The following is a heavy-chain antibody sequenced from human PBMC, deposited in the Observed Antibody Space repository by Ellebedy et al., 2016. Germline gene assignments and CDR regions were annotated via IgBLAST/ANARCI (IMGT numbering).Heavy chain of an antibody. CDR1: GFTLSSYA. CDR3: AKRRELGNSWHGYYFDY. CDR2: ISGSGGST. D-gene: IGHD2-15*01. V-gene: IGHV3-23*01. J-gene: IGHJ4*02. Sequence: GGSLRLXXAASGFTLSSYAMSWVRQAPGKGLEWVSGISGSGGSTYYADSVKGRFTISRDNSKNTLYLQMNSLRAEDTAVYYCAKRRELGNSWHGYYFDYWGQGTLVTVSS.